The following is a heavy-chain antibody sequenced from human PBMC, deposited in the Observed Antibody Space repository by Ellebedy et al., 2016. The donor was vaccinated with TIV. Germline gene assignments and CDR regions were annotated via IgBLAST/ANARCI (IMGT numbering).Heavy chain of an antibody. V-gene: IGHV3-43*02. J-gene: IGHJ5*02. CDR1: GFTFDDYA. D-gene: IGHD6-19*01. CDR2: ISGDGVTT. CDR3: AKDVGSSGLNWFDP. Sequence: GESLKISCAASGFTFDDYAMHWVRQAPGKGLEWVSLISGDGVTTYYADSVKGRFTISRDNSRNSLYLQMNSLRTEDTALYYCAKDVGSSGLNWFDPWGQGTLVTVSS.